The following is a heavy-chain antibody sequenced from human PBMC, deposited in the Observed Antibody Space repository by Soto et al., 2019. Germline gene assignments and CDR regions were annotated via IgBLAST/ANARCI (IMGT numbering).Heavy chain of an antibody. D-gene: IGHD2-15*01. Sequence: EVHLLESGGNLVQPGGSLRLSCAASGFTFSSYAMSWVRQAPGKGLEWVSAISGSGSSTFYADSVKGRFTISRDNSKNTVYLQMNSLRAEDTAVYYCVTPYLLYAFDIWGQGTMVTVSS. CDR3: VTPYLLYAFDI. V-gene: IGHV3-23*01. J-gene: IGHJ3*02. CDR2: ISGSGSST. CDR1: GFTFSSYA.